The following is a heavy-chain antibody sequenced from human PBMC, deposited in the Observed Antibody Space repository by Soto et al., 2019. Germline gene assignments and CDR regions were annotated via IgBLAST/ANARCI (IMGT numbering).Heavy chain of an antibody. Sequence: SVKVSCKASGGTFSSYAISWVRQAPGQGLEWMGGIIPIFGTANYAQKFQGRVTITADESTSTAYMELSSLRSEDTAVYYCASYYDILTGPDYWGQGTLVTVSS. CDR3: ASYYDILTGPDY. V-gene: IGHV1-69*13. J-gene: IGHJ4*02. CDR1: GGTFSSYA. D-gene: IGHD3-9*01. CDR2: IIPIFGTA.